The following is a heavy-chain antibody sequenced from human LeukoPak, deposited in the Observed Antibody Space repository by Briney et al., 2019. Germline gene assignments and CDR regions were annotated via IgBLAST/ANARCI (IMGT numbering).Heavy chain of an antibody. CDR2: IHDSVNT. Sequence: SETLSLTCTVSGGSISSYYWTWIRQPPGTGLEWIGYIHDSVNTDYNPSLKSRVTISVDTSNKQFSLKLNSVTAADTAVYYCARGRITIFGVVTSHFDYWGQGTLVTVSS. CDR3: ARGRITIFGVVTSHFDY. J-gene: IGHJ4*02. V-gene: IGHV4-59*01. D-gene: IGHD3-3*01. CDR1: GGSISSYY.